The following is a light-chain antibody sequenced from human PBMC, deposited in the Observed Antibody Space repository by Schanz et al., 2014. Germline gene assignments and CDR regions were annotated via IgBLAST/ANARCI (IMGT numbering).Light chain of an antibody. CDR3: SSYALSTTFVI. J-gene: IGLJ2*01. CDR1: SSDVGGYNS. Sequence: QSALTQPPSASGSPGQSVTISCTGTSSDVGGYNSVSWYQQHPGKAPKLMIYEVSKRPSGVPDRFSGSKSGNTASLTISRLQAEDEADYSCSSYALSTTFVIFGGGTKLTVL. CDR2: EVS. V-gene: IGLV2-8*01.